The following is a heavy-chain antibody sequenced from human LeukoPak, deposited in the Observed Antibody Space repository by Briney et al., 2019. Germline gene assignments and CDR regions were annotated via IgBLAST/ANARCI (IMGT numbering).Heavy chain of an antibody. CDR2: NNPSGGST. J-gene: IGHJ6*02. D-gene: IGHD2-2*01. CDR3: ARDRCSSTSCYLDYYYGMDV. Sequence: GASVKVSCKASGYTFTSYYMHWVRQAPGQGLEWMGINNPSGGSTSYAQKFQGRVTMTRDTSTSTVYMELSSLRSEDTAVYYCARDRCSSTSCYLDYYYGMDVWGQGTTVTVSS. V-gene: IGHV1-46*01. CDR1: GYTFTSYY.